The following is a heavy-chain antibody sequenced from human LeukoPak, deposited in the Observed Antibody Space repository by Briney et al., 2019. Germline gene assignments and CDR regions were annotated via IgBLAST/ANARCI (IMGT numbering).Heavy chain of an antibody. V-gene: IGHV3-48*02. CDR3: ARAGGLLWFGEVLESSDAFHI. CDR2: ISSGSSTI. Sequence: GGSLRLSCAASGFTFSSFSMNWVHQAPGKGLEWVSYISSGSSTIYYADSVKGRFTISRDNAKNSLYLQANSLRDEDTAVYYCARAGGLLWFGEVLESSDAFHIWGQGTMVTVSS. CDR1: GFTFSSFS. J-gene: IGHJ3*02. D-gene: IGHD3-10*01.